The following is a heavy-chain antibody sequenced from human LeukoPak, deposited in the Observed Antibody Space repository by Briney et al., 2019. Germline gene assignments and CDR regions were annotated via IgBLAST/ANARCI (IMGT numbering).Heavy chain of an antibody. CDR1: GYTFTSYY. J-gene: IGHJ6*02. D-gene: IGHD5/OR15-5a*01. V-gene: IGHV1-46*01. CDR3: ARDLSTMDYYYYGMDV. CDR2: INPSGGST. Sequence: ASVKVSCKASGYTFTSYYMHWVRQAPGQGREWMGIINPSGGSTSYAQKFQGRVTMTRDTSTSTVYMELSSLRSEGTAVYYCARDLSTMDYYYYGMDVWGQGTTVTVSS.